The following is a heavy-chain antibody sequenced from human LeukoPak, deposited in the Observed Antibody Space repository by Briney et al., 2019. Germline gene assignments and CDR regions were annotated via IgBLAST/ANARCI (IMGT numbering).Heavy chain of an antibody. CDR1: GGSFIGYY. V-gene: IGHV4-34*01. CDR3: AASSTGSGYPYRSYYFDY. Sequence: SETLSLTCAVYGGSFIGYYWSWIRQPPGKGLEWIGEINHSGSTNYNPSLKSRVTISVDTSKNQFSLKLSSVTAADTAVYYCAASSTGSGYPYRSYYFDYWGQGTLVTVSS. D-gene: IGHD5-12*01. J-gene: IGHJ4*02. CDR2: INHSGST.